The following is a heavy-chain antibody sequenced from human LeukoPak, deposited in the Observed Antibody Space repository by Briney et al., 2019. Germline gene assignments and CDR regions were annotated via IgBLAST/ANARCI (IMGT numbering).Heavy chain of an antibody. D-gene: IGHD2-2*02. J-gene: IGHJ4*02. CDR2: ISSRSSTI. Sequence: GGSLRLSCAASGFTFSSYSMNWVRQAPGKGLEWVSYISSRSSTIYYADSVKGRFTISRDNAKNSLYLQMNSLRAEDTAVYYCARDYSEDIVVVPAAIVEGFPFDYWGQGTLVTVSS. CDR3: ARDYSEDIVVVPAAIVEGFPFDY. CDR1: GFTFSSYS. V-gene: IGHV3-48*04.